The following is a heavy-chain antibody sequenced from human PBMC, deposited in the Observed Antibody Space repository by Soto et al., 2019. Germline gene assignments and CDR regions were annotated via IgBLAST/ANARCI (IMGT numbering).Heavy chain of an antibody. Sequence: HPGGSLRLSCAASGFTVSSNYMSWVRQAPGKGLEWVSVIYSGGSTYYADSVKGRFTISRHNSKNTLYLQMNSLRAEDTAVYYCATTAITMVRGVIMGTDAFDIWGQGTMVTVSS. D-gene: IGHD3-10*01. V-gene: IGHV3-53*04. CDR1: GFTVSSNY. J-gene: IGHJ3*02. CDR2: IYSGGST. CDR3: ATTAITMVRGVIMGTDAFDI.